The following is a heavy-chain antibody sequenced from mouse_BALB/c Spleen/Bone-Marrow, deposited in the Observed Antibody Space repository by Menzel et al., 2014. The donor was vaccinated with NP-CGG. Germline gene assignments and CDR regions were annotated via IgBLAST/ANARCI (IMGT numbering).Heavy chain of an antibody. V-gene: IGHV14-3*02. CDR2: IDPANGNT. CDR3: ARYNYGSSQFAY. J-gene: IGHJ3*01. D-gene: IGHD1-1*01. Sequence: VQLKQSGAELVKPGASVKLSCTASGFNIKDTYMHWVKQRPEQGLEWIGRIDPANGNTKYDPKFQGKATITADTSSNTAYLQLSSLTSEATAVYYCARYNYGSSQFAYWGQGTLVTVSA. CDR1: GFNIKDTY.